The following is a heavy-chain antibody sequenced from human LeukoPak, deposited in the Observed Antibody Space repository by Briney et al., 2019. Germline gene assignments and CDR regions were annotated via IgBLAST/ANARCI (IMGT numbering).Heavy chain of an antibody. CDR1: GFTFSSYS. V-gene: IGHV3-21*01. Sequence: PGGSLRLSCAASGFTFSSYSMKWVRQAPGKGLEWVSSISSSSSYIYYADSVKGRFTISRDNAKNSLYLQMNSLRAEDTAVYYCARVVSSPGGDAFDIWGQGTMVTVSS. D-gene: IGHD2-2*01. J-gene: IGHJ3*02. CDR3: ARVVSSPGGDAFDI. CDR2: ISSSSSYI.